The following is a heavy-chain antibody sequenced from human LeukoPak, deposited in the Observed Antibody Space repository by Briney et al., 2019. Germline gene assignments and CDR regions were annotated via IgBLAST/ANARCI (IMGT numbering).Heavy chain of an antibody. J-gene: IGHJ4*02. CDR3: AKGQQRYYYDSSGYTFDY. CDR2: IIGDGGST. Sequence: GGSLRLSCAASGFTFDDYAMHWVRQAPGKGLEWVSLIIGDGGSTYYADSVKGRFTISRDNSKNSLYLQMNSLRTEDTALYYCAKGQQRYYYDSSGYTFDYWGQGTLVTVSS. CDR1: GFTFDDYA. V-gene: IGHV3-43*02. D-gene: IGHD3-22*01.